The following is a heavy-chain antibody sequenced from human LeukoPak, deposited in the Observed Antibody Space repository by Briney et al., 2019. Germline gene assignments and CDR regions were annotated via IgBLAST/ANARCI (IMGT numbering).Heavy chain of an antibody. CDR1: AFTFSSSA. CDR2: ISSDGGNT. Sequence: GGSLGLSCATSAFTFSSSAMSWVRQAPGKGLEWVSAISSDGGNTYYADSVKGRFTISRDNSRNTLYLQMNSLRAEDTAVYYCARDAARYGSGWYYDFWGQGTLVTVSS. J-gene: IGHJ4*02. D-gene: IGHD6-19*01. V-gene: IGHV3-23*01. CDR3: ARDAARYGSGWYYDF.